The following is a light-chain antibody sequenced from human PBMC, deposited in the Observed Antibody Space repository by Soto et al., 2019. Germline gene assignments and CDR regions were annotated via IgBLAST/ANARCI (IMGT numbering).Light chain of an antibody. Sequence: QSVLTQPPSVSEAPGQRVTISCTGSSSNIGAGYEAHWYQQVPGTAPKLLIYENNNRPSGVPDRFSGSKSGTSASLAITGLQAEDEAEYYCQSYDNSLSGYVFGTGTQLTVL. CDR2: ENN. J-gene: IGLJ1*01. CDR3: QSYDNSLSGYV. V-gene: IGLV1-40*01. CDR1: SSNIGAGYE.